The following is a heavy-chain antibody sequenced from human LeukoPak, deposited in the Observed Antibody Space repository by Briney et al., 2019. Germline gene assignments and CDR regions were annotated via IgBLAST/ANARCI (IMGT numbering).Heavy chain of an antibody. CDR1: GYTFTSYG. V-gene: IGHV1-18*01. CDR2: INCDNGNT. D-gene: IGHD3-9*01. Sequence: ASVKVSCKTSGYTFTSYGINWVRQAPGQGLEWMGWINCDNGNTDYAQNVQGRVTMTTDTSTRTAYMELRSLRSDDTAVYYCARDPHYDILTDPGDIWGQGTMVIVSS. J-gene: IGHJ3*02. CDR3: ARDPHYDILTDPGDI.